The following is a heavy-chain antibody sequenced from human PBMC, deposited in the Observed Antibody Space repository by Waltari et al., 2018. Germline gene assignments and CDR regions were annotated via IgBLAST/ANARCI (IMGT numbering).Heavy chain of an antibody. J-gene: IGHJ4*02. CDR1: GASVSVHSPAA. Sequence: QVQLQQSGPGLVKPSQTLSLTSTVSGASVSVHSPAAWNWIRQSPSRGLEWLGRTYYRSKWSNEYAVSVRSRITINPDTSKNQFSLHLNSVTPEDTAVYYCARGSSSSFDSWGQGILVTVSS. CDR2: TYYRSKWSN. CDR3: ARGSSSSFDS. V-gene: IGHV6-1*01. D-gene: IGHD6-13*01.